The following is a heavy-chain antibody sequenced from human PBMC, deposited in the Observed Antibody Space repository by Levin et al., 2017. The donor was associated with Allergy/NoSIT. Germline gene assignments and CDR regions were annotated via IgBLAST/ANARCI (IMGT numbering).Heavy chain of an antibody. J-gene: IGHJ3*02. CDR3: AYYDDSRHAFDI. Sequence: PGGSLRLSCAASGLSFSSYWMSWVRQAPGKGPEWVANIKQDGSEKSYVDSVKGRLTISRDNTKNSLYLQMNSLRAEDTAVYYCAYYDDSRHAFDIWGQGTVVTVSS. V-gene: IGHV3-7*01. CDR1: GLSFSSYW. CDR2: IKQDGSEK. D-gene: IGHD3-22*01.